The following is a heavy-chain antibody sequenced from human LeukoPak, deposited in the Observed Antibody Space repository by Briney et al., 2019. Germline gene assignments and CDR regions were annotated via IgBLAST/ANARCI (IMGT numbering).Heavy chain of an antibody. Sequence: GGSLRLSCAASGFTFSSYAMHWVRQAPGKGLEWVAVISYDGSNKYYADSVKGRFTISRDNSKNTLYLQMNSLRAEDTAVYYCARAEWPYFDYWGQGTLVTVSS. V-gene: IGHV3-30-3*01. CDR2: ISYDGSNK. CDR1: GFTFSSYA. CDR3: ARAEWPYFDY. D-gene: IGHD3-3*01. J-gene: IGHJ4*02.